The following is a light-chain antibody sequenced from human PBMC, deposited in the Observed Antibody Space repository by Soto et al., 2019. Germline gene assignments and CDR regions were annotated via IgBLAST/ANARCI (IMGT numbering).Light chain of an antibody. CDR1: QNINNW. Sequence: DIQMTQFPSSVSASVGDRVTITCRASQNINNWLAWYQQKPGKAPKLLIYAASSLQSGVPSRFSGRGPGKVFPLPISSLQQEDFATYFCQQTNNSPRIFGGGTRGE. V-gene: IGKV1-12*01. J-gene: IGKJ4*01. CDR3: QQTNNSPRI. CDR2: AAS.